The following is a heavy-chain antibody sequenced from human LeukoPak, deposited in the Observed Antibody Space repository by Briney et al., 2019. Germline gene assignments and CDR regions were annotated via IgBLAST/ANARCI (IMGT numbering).Heavy chain of an antibody. CDR3: ARLDCFVEGCYNH. J-gene: IGHJ4*02. CDR1: GDSVTSSY. D-gene: IGHD2-15*01. V-gene: IGHV4-59*08. CDR2: VSSDGTT. Sequence: SETLSLTCSVPGDSVTSSYWNWIRQPPGKGLEWIGYVSSDGTTNFTPSLRSRLIMSVDTAKNDISLILTSVTGADTAIYYCARLDCFVEGCYNHWGRGTLVTVSS.